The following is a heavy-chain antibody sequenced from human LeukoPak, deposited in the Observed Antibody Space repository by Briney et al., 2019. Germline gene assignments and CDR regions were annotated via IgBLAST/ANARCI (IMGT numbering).Heavy chain of an antibody. D-gene: IGHD1-26*01. CDR3: ARVYEGGAEGDWFDP. CDR1: GGSISSYY. V-gene: IGHV4-59*01. J-gene: IGHJ5*02. CDR2: IYYSGST. Sequence: SETLSLTCTRSGGSISSYYWSWIRQPPGKGLEWIGYIYYSGSTNYNPSLKSRVTISVDTSKNQFSLKLSSVTAADTAVYYCARVYEGGAEGDWFDPWGQGTLVTVSS.